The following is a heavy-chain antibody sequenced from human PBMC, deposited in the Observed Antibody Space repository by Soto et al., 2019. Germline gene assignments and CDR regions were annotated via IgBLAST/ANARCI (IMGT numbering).Heavy chain of an antibody. Sequence: ASVKVSCKVSGDTLTELSIHWVRQAPGKGLEWMGGFDPEDGDTKYAQKFQGRVTMTEDTSADTVYMELSSLRSEDTAVYYCVTLLIREAFDIWGLGTMVTVSS. CDR1: GDTLTELS. D-gene: IGHD2-8*01. V-gene: IGHV1-24*01. CDR3: VTLLIREAFDI. J-gene: IGHJ3*02. CDR2: FDPEDGDT.